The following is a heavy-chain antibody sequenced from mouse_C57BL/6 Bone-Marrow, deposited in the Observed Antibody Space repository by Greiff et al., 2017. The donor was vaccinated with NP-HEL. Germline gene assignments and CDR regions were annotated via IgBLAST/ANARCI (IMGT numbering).Heavy chain of an antibody. CDR1: GFTFSDYY. CDR3: ARHDGYAMDY. D-gene: IGHD2-3*01. J-gene: IGHJ4*01. V-gene: IGHV5-12*01. Sequence: VQLKESGGGLVQPGGSLKLSCAASGFTFSDYYMYWVRQTPEKRLEWVAYISNGGGSTYYPDTVKGRFTISRDNAKNTLYLQMSRLKSEDTAMYYCARHDGYAMDYWGQGTSVTVSS. CDR2: ISNGGGST.